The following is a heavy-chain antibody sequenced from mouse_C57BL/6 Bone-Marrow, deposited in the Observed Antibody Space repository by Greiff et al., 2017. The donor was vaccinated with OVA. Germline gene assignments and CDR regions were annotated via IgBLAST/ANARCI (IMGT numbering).Heavy chain of an antibody. J-gene: IGHJ2*01. CDR1: GYTFTDYY. V-gene: IGHV1-26*01. CDR3: ARKWLLRLDY. Sequence: EVQLQQSGPELVKPGASVKISCKASGYTFTDYYMNWVKQSHGKSLEWIGDINPNNGGTSYNQKFKGKATLTVDKSSSTAYMELRSLTSEDSAVYYCARKWLLRLDYWGQGTTLTVSS. D-gene: IGHD2-3*01. CDR2: INPNNGGT.